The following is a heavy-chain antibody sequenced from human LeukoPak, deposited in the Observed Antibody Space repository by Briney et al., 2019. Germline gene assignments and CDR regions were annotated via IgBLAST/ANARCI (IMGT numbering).Heavy chain of an antibody. Sequence: PSETLSLTCAVYGGSFSGYYWSWIRQPPGKGLEWMGEINLIGSTNYNPSLKSRVTISVDTSKNQFSLKLSSVTAADTAVYYCARQIPHYDSSGYSSDAYYYYGMDVWGQGTTVTVSS. CDR1: GGSFSGYY. J-gene: IGHJ6*02. CDR2: INLIGST. CDR3: ARQIPHYDSSGYSSDAYYYYGMDV. V-gene: IGHV4-34*01. D-gene: IGHD3-22*01.